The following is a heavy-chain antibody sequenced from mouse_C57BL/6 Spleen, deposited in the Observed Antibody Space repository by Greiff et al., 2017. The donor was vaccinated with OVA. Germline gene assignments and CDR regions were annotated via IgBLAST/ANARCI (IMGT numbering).Heavy chain of an antibody. Sequence: QVQLQQPGAELVRPGSSVKLSCKASGYTFTSYWMHWVKQRPIQGLEWIGNIDPSDSETHYNQKFKDKATLTVDESSSTAYMQLSSLTSEDSAVYYCARRGTGYRKVDYWGQGTTLTVAS. V-gene: IGHV1-52*01. CDR2: IDPSDSET. D-gene: IGHD1-2*01. CDR1: GYTFTSYW. J-gene: IGHJ2*01. CDR3: ARRGTGYRKVDY.